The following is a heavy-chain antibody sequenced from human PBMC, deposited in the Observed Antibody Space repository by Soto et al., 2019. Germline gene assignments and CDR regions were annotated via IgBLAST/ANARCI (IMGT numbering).Heavy chain of an antibody. CDR2: ISSSSSTI. CDR3: ASILLWFGETYDAFDI. CDR1: GFTFSSYS. D-gene: IGHD3-10*01. J-gene: IGHJ3*02. V-gene: IGHV3-48*01. Sequence: ESGGGLVQPGGSLRLSCAASGFTFSSYSMNWVRQAPGKGLEWVSYISSSSSTIYYADSVKGRFTISRDNAKNSLYLQMNSLRAEDTAVYYCASILLWFGETYDAFDIWGQGTMVTVSS.